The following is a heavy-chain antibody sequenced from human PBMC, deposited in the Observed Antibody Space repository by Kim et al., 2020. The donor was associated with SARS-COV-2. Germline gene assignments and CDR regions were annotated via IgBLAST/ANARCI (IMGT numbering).Heavy chain of an antibody. CDR3: AKAIVVVTKSPADY. CDR2: ISGSGGST. CDR1: GFTFSSYA. V-gene: IGHV3-23*01. D-gene: IGHD2-21*02. Sequence: GGSLRLSCAASGFTFSSYAMSWVRQAPGKGLEWVSAISGSGGSTYYADSVKGRFTISRDNSKNTLYLQMNSLRAEDTAVYYCAKAIVVVTKSPADYWGQGTLVTVSS. J-gene: IGHJ4*02.